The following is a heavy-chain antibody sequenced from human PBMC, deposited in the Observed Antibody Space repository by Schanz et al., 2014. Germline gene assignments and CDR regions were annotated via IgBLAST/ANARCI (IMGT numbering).Heavy chain of an antibody. CDR3: ARPIYDIWSGSFDY. CDR1: GFTFSGYG. CDR2: IRFDASAK. V-gene: IGHV3-33*01. J-gene: IGHJ4*02. Sequence: QVQLVESGGGVVQPGRSLRLSCAASGFTFSGYGMHWVRQAPGKGLEWVAYIRFDASAKYYGDSVEGRFTISRDNSKNTLYLQMNSLRAEDTAVYYCARPIYDIWSGSFDYWGQGTLVTVSS. D-gene: IGHD3-3*01.